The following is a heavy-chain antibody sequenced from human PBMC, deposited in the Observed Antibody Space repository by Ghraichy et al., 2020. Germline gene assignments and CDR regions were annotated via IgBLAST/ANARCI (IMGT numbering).Heavy chain of an antibody. CDR3: ARGGSGCSFDY. CDR2: IKRDGDGK. V-gene: IGHV3-7*01. Sequence: GGSLRLSCAASGFTFSRYWMSWVRQAPGKGLEWVANIKRDGDGKYYVDSMKGRFTTSRDNAKNSLYQQMNSLRAEDTAVYYCARGGSGCSFDYWGQGTLLTVSS. D-gene: IGHD2-15*01. J-gene: IGHJ4*02. CDR1: GFTFSRYW.